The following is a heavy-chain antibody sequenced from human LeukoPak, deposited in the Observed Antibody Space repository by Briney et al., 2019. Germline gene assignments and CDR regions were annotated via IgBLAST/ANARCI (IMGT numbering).Heavy chain of an antibody. CDR2: ISYDGSNK. CDR3: ARDPSRYGPKNYYYGMDV. V-gene: IGHV3-30*03. Sequence: GGSLRLSCAASGFTFSSYGMHWVRQAPGKGLEWVAVISYDGSNKYYADSVKGRFTISRDNSKNTLYLQMNSLRSEDTAVYYCARDPSRYGPKNYYYGMDVWGQGTTVTVSS. D-gene: IGHD4/OR15-4a*01. J-gene: IGHJ6*02. CDR1: GFTFSSYG.